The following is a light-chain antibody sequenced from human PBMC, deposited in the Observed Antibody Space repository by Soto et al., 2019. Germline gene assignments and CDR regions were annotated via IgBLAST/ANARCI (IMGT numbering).Light chain of an antibody. CDR3: QQCRNWPLT. CDR2: DAS. V-gene: IGKV3-15*01. Sequence: EIVMTQSPATLSASPGEGATLSCKAGQTVYNSLAWYQQRPGQPPRLLIYDASTRATGISARFSGSGYGTEFTLTISSLQSEDFAVYFCQQCRNWPLTFGGGTKVEIK. J-gene: IGKJ4*01. CDR1: QTVYNS.